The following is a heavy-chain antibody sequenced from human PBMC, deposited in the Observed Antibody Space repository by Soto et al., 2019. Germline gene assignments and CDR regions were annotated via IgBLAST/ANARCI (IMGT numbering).Heavy chain of an antibody. D-gene: IGHD5-18*01. V-gene: IGHV4-39*01. Sequence: SETLSLTCTVSGGSISSSSYYWGWIRQPPGKGLEWIGSIYYSGSTYYNPSLKSRVTISVDTSKNQFSLKLSSVTAADTAVYYCARQDPVAYSYGCFDYWGQGTLVTVSS. CDR1: GGSISSSSYY. J-gene: IGHJ4*02. CDR2: IYYSGST. CDR3: ARQDPVAYSYGCFDY.